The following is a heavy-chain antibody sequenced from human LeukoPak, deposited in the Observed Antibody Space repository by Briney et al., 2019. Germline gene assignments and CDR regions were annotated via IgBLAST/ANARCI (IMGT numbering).Heavy chain of an antibody. V-gene: IGHV3-21*04. CDR1: GFTFSRYR. J-gene: IGHJ3*01. Sequence: GGSLRLSCAASGFTFSRYRMNWVGQAPGKGVEGVSWISSSSRDIYYADTRKGGFTISRDNTKKTVYLQIDRRRVDDTAVYYCAKDLSLLDWFGEPDAFDFWGQGTMVTVSS. D-gene: IGHD3-10*01. CDR3: AKDLSLLDWFGEPDAFDF. CDR2: ISSSSRDI.